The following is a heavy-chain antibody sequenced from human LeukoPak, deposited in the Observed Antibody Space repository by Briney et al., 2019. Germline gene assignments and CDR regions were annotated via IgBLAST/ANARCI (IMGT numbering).Heavy chain of an antibody. Sequence: GASVKVSCKASGFTFTSSAMQWVRQARGQRVEWIGWIVVGSGNTNYAQKFQERVTITRDMSTSTAYMELSSLRSEDTAVYYCAAVNLESGSDYFDYWGQGTLVTVSS. CDR2: IVVGSGNT. CDR1: GFTFTSSA. D-gene: IGHD5-12*01. CDR3: AAVNLESGSDYFDY. J-gene: IGHJ4*02. V-gene: IGHV1-58*02.